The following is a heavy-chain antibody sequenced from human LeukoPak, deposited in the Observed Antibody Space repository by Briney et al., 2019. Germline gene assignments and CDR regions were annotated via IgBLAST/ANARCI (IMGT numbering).Heavy chain of an antibody. D-gene: IGHD1-26*01. Sequence: ASVKVSCKAFGYTFSNFGITWVRQAPGQGLEWMGWISAYSGNTNYAQKLHGRVTMTTDTSTSTAYMELWSLRSDDTAVYYCARVIVAGALMWGQGTLVTVSS. V-gene: IGHV1-18*04. J-gene: IGHJ4*02. CDR3: ARVIVAGALM. CDR2: ISAYSGNT. CDR1: GYTFSNFG.